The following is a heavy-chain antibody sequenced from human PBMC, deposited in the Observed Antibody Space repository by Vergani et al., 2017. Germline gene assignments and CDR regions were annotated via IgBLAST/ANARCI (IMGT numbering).Heavy chain of an antibody. CDR3: AGLGLRYFDWFDYYYRDV. J-gene: IGHJ6*03. Sequence: EVQLVESGGGLVQPGGSLRLSCAASGFSFSSYSMNWVRQAPGKGLEWVSYISSSSSTIYYADSVKGRFTISRDNAKNSLYLQMNSLRDEDTAVYYCAGLGLRYFDWFDYYYRDVWGKGP. V-gene: IGHV3-48*02. CDR2: ISSSSSTI. CDR1: GFSFSSYS. D-gene: IGHD3-9*01.